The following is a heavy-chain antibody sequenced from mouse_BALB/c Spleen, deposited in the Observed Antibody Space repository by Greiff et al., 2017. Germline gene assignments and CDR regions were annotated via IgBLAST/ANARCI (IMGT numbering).Heavy chain of an antibody. J-gene: IGHJ4*01. Sequence: EVQGVESGGGLVQPGGSRKLSCAASGFTFSSFGMHWVRQAPEKGLEWVAYISSGSSTIYYADIVTGRFTISRDNPKTTLFLQMTSLRSEDTAMYYCARGEYYGSSYRGAMDYWGQGTSVTVSS. D-gene: IGHD1-1*01. CDR3: ARGEYYGSSYRGAMDY. V-gene: IGHV5-17*02. CDR1: GFTFSSFG. CDR2: ISSGSSTI.